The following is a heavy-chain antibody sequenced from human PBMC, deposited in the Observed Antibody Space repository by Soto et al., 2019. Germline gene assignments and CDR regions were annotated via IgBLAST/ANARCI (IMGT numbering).Heavy chain of an antibody. CDR2: ISGSGGST. V-gene: IGHV3-23*01. J-gene: IGHJ6*02. CDR1: GFTFSSYA. D-gene: IGHD4-4*01. CDR3: AKGDTVTNYYYYYYGMDV. Sequence: LILSCAASGFTFSSYAISWVRHAPVKLLEWVSSISGSGGSTYYADSVKGRFTISRDNSKNTLDLQMNSLRAEDTAVYYCAKGDTVTNYYYYYYGMDVWGQGTTVTVSS.